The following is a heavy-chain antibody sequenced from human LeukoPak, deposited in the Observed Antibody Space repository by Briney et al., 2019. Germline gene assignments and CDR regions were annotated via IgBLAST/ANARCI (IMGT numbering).Heavy chain of an antibody. CDR1: GFTFSDYY. CDR3: AKEHRDGYSYGQGLDY. Sequence: PGGSLRLSCAASGFTFSDYYMSWIRQAPGKGLEWVSYISSSSSYTNYADSVKGRFTISRDNSKNTLYLQMNSLRAEDTAVYYCAKEHRDGYSYGQGLDYWGQGTLVTVSS. V-gene: IGHV3-11*06. J-gene: IGHJ4*02. D-gene: IGHD5-18*01. CDR2: ISSSSSYT.